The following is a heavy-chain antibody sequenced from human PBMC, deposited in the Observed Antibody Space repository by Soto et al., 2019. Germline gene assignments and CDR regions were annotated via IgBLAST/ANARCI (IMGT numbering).Heavy chain of an antibody. CDR3: ATSNHYYDSSGYYIY. J-gene: IGHJ4*02. CDR2: FDPEDGET. D-gene: IGHD3-22*01. Sequence: ASVKVSCKASGGTFSIYAISWVRQAPGQGLEWMGGFDPEDGETIYAQKFQGRVTMTEDTSTDTAYMELSSLRSEDTAVYYCATSNHYYDSSGYYIYWGQGTLVTVSS. CDR1: GGTFSIYA. V-gene: IGHV1-24*01.